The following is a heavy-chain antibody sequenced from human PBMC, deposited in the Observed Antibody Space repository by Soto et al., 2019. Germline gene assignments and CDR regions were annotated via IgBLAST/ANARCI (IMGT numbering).Heavy chain of an antibody. V-gene: IGHV3-48*02. CDR2: ISSSSSTI. CDR1: GFTFSSYS. D-gene: IGHD3-10*01. Sequence: EVQLVESGGGLVQPGGSLRLSCAASGFTFSSYSMNWVRQAPGKGLEWVSYISSSSSTIYYADSVKGRFTISRDNAKNPLHLQMNSLRDEDTAVYYCARRGVGTYYYYGMDVWGQGTTVTVSS. J-gene: IGHJ6*02. CDR3: ARRGVGTYYYYGMDV.